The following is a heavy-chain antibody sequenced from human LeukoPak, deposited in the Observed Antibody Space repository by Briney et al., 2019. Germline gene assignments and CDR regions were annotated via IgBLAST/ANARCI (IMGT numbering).Heavy chain of an antibody. V-gene: IGHV4-4*07. J-gene: IGHJ5*02. Sequence: SETLSLTCTVSGGSISSYNWSWIRQPAGKGLEWIGRIYTSGSTNYNPSLKSRVTMSVDTSKNQFSLKLSSVTAADTAVYYCARGAYYYDSSGPGGWFDPWGQGTLVTVSS. CDR2: IYTSGST. CDR3: ARGAYYYDSSGPGGWFDP. D-gene: IGHD3-22*01. CDR1: GGSISSYN.